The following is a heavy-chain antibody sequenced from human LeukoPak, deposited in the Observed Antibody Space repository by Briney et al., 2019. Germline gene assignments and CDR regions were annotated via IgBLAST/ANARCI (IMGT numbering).Heavy chain of an antibody. CDR2: IHTDGSST. J-gene: IGHJ4*02. CDR3: AKSLSVTMIVVVINFDY. D-gene: IGHD3-22*01. CDR1: GFTFSTYW. V-gene: IGHV3-74*01. Sequence: GGSLRLSCAASGFTFSTYWMHWVRQAPGEGLVWVSRIHTDGSSTNYADSVRGRFTISRDNSKNTLYLQMNSLRAEDTAVYYCAKSLSVTMIVVVINFDYWGQGTLVTVSS.